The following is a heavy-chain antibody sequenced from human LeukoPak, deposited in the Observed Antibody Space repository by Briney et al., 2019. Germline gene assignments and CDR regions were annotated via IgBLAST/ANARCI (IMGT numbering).Heavy chain of an antibody. CDR2: INHSGST. J-gene: IGHJ4*02. CDR3: ARGGSFSSLYGISWDY. CDR1: GGSFSGYY. Sequence: KSSETLSLTCAVYGGSFSGYYWSWIRQPPGKGLEWIGEINHSGSTNYNPSLKSRVTISVDTSKNQFSLKLSSVTAADTAVYYCARGGSFSSLYGISWDYWGQGALVTVSS. V-gene: IGHV4-34*01. D-gene: IGHD2-15*01.